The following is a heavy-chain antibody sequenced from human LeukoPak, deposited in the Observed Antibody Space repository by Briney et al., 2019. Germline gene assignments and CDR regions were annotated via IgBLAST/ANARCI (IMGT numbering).Heavy chain of an antibody. CDR3: ARGRGWVDH. D-gene: IGHD3-16*01. CDR1: GFTFSSYG. V-gene: IGHV3-7*01. Sequence: PGGSLRLSCAASGFTFSSYGMHWVRQAPGKGLEWVANIHDDGHVRNYEDSVKGRFTISRDDARSSVYLQLRSLRAEDTALYFCARGRGWVDHWGQGTLVTVSS. J-gene: IGHJ4*02. CDR2: IHDDGHVR.